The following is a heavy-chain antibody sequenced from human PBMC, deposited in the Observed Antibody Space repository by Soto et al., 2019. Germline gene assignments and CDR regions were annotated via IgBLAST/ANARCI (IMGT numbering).Heavy chain of an antibody. CDR1: GFTFNNYW. Sequence: EVQLVESGGGLVQPGGSLRLSCAASGFTFNNYWMHWVRQAPGKGLVWVSRINSDGSIISYADSVKGRFTISRHNAKNTLYLQMNSLRAEYTAVYYCVANSCYDYWGHGTLFAVSS. J-gene: IGHJ4*01. CDR2: INSDGSII. D-gene: IGHD5-12*01. V-gene: IGHV3-74*01. CDR3: VANSCYDY.